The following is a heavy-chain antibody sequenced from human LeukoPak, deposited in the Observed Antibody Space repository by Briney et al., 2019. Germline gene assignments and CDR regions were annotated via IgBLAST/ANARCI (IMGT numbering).Heavy chain of an antibody. CDR3: ARVAAAGPYYYYYGMDV. J-gene: IGHJ6*02. V-gene: IGHV1-69*13. Sequence: SVKVSCKASGGTFISYAISWVRQAPGQGLEWMGGIIPIFGTANYAQKFQGRVTITADESTSTAYMELSSLRSEDTAVYYCARVAAAGPYYYYYGMDVWGQGTTVTVSS. CDR2: IIPIFGTA. D-gene: IGHD6-13*01. CDR1: GGTFISYA.